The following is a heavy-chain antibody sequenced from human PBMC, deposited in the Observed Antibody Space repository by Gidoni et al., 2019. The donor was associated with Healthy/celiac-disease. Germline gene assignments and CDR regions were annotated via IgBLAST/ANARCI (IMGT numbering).Heavy chain of an antibody. D-gene: IGHD6-13*01. J-gene: IGHJ4*02. CDR3: ARDYGLAAARNGVVGTFDY. Sequence: QVQLVESGGGVVQPGRSLRLSCAASGFTFSSYAMHWVRQAPGKGLEWVAVISYDGSNKYYADSVKGRFTISRDNSKNTLYLQMNSLRAEDTAVYYCARDYGLAAARNGVVGTFDYWGQGTLVTVSS. V-gene: IGHV3-30*01. CDR1: GFTFSSYA. CDR2: ISYDGSNK.